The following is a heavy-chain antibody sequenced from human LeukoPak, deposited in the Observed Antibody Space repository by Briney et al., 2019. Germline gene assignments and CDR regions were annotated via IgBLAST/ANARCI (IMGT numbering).Heavy chain of an antibody. CDR3: ARTLTDFWSDYGH. V-gene: IGHV4-4*07. J-gene: IGHJ4*02. CDR2: IYSSGNA. CDR1: GGTFSSNY. D-gene: IGHD3-3*01. Sequence: SETLSLTCSISGGTFSSNYWGWIRQPAGKGLEWIGQIYSSGNANYNPSLKSRVTISVDKSKNQFFLNLRSVTAADTAVYYCARTLTDFWSDYGHWGQGTLVSVSS.